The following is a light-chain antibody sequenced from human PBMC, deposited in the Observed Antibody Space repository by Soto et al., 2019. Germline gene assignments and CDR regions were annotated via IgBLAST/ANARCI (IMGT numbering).Light chain of an antibody. Sequence: QSVLAQPTSASLTPGQRITISCSGSSSNIGDNPVNWYQQLPGAAPKLLIYINDQRPSGVPDRFSGSKSGTSASLAISGLQPEDEADYYCAAWDDSLNALFGTGTKVTVL. CDR2: IND. CDR1: SSNIGDNP. V-gene: IGLV1-44*01. CDR3: AAWDDSLNAL. J-gene: IGLJ1*01.